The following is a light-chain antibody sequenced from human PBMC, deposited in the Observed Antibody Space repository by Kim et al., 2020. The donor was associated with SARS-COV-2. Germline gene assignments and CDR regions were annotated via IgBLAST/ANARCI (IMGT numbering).Light chain of an antibody. J-gene: IGLJ1*01. CDR3: SSYTSSRTLV. V-gene: IGLV2-14*03. Sequence: QSALTQPASVSGSPGQSITISCTGTSSDVGDYNYVSWYQQHPGQAPKVMIYDVTNRPSGVSNRFSGSKSGNVASLTISGLQADDDADYYCSSYTSSRTLVFGTGTKVTVL. CDR1: SSDVGDYNY. CDR2: DVT.